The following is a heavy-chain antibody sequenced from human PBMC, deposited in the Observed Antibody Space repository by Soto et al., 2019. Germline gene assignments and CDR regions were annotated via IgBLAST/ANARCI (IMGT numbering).Heavy chain of an antibody. CDR3: ARDLGTGTDF. J-gene: IGHJ4*02. Sequence: QVQLQESGPGLVKPSGTLSLTCAVSGDSISSSNWWSWVRQAPGKGLEWIGEIYHSGATTYNPSLNSRATISVDPSKNHFSLKLPSVTAADTAVYFCARDLGTGTDFWGRGTLVTVAS. V-gene: IGHV4-4*02. CDR1: GDSISSSNW. CDR2: IYHSGAT. D-gene: IGHD1-1*01.